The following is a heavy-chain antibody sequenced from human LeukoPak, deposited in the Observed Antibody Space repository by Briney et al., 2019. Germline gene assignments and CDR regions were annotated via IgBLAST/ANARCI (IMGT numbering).Heavy chain of an antibody. Sequence: GGSLRLSCVASGFTFTGHSMHWVRQAPGKGLEWVAAVGNDEKTKFYADSLKGRFTVSRDNSKNTVYLQMNSLRDEDTAVYYCAREKQSGGTPFDYWGQGSLVTVSS. D-gene: IGHD1-26*01. CDR3: AREKQSGGTPFDY. J-gene: IGHJ4*02. V-gene: IGHV3-30*04. CDR1: GFTFTGHS. CDR2: VGNDEKTK.